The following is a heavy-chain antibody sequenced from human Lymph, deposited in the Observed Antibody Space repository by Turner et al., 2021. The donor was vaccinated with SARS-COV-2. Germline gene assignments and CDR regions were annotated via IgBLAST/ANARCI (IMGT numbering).Heavy chain of an antibody. V-gene: IGHV3-23*01. Sequence: EVQLLESGGGLVQPGGALRLSWAASGFNFRCYPMSWVRHAPGKGLEGVSAIRGSGASTYYADSVKGRFTISRDNSKNTLYLQMNSRRVEDTAVYYCAKDGYDGIYCGGGSCYSGWFDPWGQGTLVTVSS. CDR1: GFNFRCYP. D-gene: IGHD2-15*01. J-gene: IGHJ5*02. CDR2: IRGSGAST. CDR3: AKDGYDGIYCGGGSCYSGWFDP.